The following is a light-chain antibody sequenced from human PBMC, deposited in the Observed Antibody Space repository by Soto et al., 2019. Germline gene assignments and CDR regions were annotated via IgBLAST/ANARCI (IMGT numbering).Light chain of an antibody. Sequence: QSVLSQPPSASGTPGQRVTISCSGSTSNIGSNTVSWYQQLPQRAPKLLIFSNDQRPSGVPDRFSGSKSCTSASLAISGLQSEDEAEYFCSTWADGLSSYVFGTGTKVTVL. CDR3: STWADGLSSYV. V-gene: IGLV1-44*01. CDR1: TSNIGSNT. J-gene: IGLJ1*01. CDR2: SND.